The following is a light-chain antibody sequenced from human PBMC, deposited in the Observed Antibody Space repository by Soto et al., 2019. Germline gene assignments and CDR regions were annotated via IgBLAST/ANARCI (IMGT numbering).Light chain of an antibody. CDR3: QQYNTWLWT. CDR1: QSINAH. Sequence: EVVMTQSPATLSVSPGERVTLSCRASQSINAHLAWYQQKPGQAPRLLIHGASTRATGIPARFSGSGFGTEFIPTISGLQSEDFAVYYCQQYNTWLWTFGQGTKVEIQ. V-gene: IGKV3-15*01. CDR2: GAS. J-gene: IGKJ1*01.